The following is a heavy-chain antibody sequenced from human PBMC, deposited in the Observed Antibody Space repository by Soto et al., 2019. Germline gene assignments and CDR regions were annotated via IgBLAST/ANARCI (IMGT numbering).Heavy chain of an antibody. V-gene: IGHV2-5*02. J-gene: IGHJ4*02. CDR3: ASPEYFCSADSCHPPLSF. CDR1: GFSLSTRGVG. D-gene: IGHD3-3*01. Sequence: SGPTLVNPTQTLTLTCTFSGFSLSTRGVGVGWIRQPPGKALEWLALIYWDDDKLDSASLKNRVSVTKDTSKNRVVLTITNMTPVDTAPSYCASPEYFCSADSCHPPLSFWGPGTLVTVSS. CDR2: IYWDDDK.